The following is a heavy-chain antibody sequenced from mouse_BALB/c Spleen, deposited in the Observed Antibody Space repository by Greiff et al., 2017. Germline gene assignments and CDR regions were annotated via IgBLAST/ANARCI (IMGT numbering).Heavy chain of an antibody. D-gene: IGHD1-1*01. CDR2: ISSGGSYT. J-gene: IGHJ4*01. Sequence: EVQLVESGGDLVKPGGSLKLSCAASGFTFSSYGMSWVRQTPDKRLEWVATISSGGSYTYYPDSVKGRFTISRDNAKNTLYLQMSSLKSEDTAMYYCARPLLRYMDYWGQGTSVTVSS. CDR1: GFTFSSYG. V-gene: IGHV5-6*01. CDR3: ARPLLRYMDY.